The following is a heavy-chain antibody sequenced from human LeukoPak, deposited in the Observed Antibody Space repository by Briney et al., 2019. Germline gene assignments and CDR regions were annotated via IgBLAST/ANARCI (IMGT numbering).Heavy chain of an antibody. CDR2: IYHSGST. D-gene: IGHD1-1*01. V-gene: IGHV4-30-2*01. J-gene: IGHJ4*02. CDR1: GGSISSGGYS. CDR3: AGEGRLSAFDY. Sequence: PSETLSLTCAVSGGSISSGGYSWSWIRQPPGKGLEWIGYIYHSGSTYYNPSLKSRVTISVDRSKNQFSLKLSSVTAADTAVYYCAGEGRLSAFDYWGQGTLVTASS.